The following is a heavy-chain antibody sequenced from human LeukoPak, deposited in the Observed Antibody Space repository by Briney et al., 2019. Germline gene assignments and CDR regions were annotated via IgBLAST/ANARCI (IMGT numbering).Heavy chain of an antibody. CDR1: GGTFSSYA. CDR3: AFGVVTPDAFDI. D-gene: IGHD3-3*01. CDR2: IIPIFGTA. J-gene: IGHJ3*02. V-gene: IGHV1-69*05. Sequence: SVKVSCKASGGTFSSYAISWVRQAPGQGLEWMGGIIPIFGTANYAQKFQGRVTITTDESTSTAYMELSSLRSEDTAVYYCAFGVVTPDAFDIWGQGAMVTVSS.